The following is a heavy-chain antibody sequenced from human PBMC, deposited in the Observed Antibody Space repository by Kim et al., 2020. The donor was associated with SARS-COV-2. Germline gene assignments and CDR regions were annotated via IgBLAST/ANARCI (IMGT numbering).Heavy chain of an antibody. Sequence: SGPTLVNPTQTLTLTCTFSGFSLSTSGMCVSWIRQPPGKALEWLARIDWDDDKYYSTSLKTRLTISKDTSKNQVVLTMTNMDPVDTATYYCARMQVQLWLNYFDYWGQGTLVTVSS. D-gene: IGHD5-18*01. CDR2: IDWDDDK. J-gene: IGHJ4*02. CDR3: ARMQVQLWLNYFDY. CDR1: GFSLSTSGMC. V-gene: IGHV2-70*11.